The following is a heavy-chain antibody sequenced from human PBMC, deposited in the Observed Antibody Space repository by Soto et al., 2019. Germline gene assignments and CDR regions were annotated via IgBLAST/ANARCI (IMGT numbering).Heavy chain of an antibody. CDR3: ARVPSPFDFYYAMDV. Sequence: SDTLSLTCAVSDHSIGSGNKYRSWFRQAPGEGLEWIGYIFSSGTTYYNPSLKSRLTMSLDTSQNQFSLKLNSVTAADTAVYFCARVPSPFDFYYAMDVWGQGTTVT. CDR1: DHSIGSGNKY. J-gene: IGHJ6*02. V-gene: IGHV4-30-4*02. CDR2: IFSSGTT. D-gene: IGHD3-16*01.